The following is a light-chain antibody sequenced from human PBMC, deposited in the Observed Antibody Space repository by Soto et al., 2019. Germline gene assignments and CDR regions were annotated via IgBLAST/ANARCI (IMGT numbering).Light chain of an antibody. CDR3: HQYYNYPHT. J-gene: IGKJ4*01. Sequence: AIRMTESPSSFSASTGDSVTITCRASQGISSDLAWYKQKPGKAPKVLIYDASSLESGVPSRFSGSGSGTDFTLTVSCLQSEDFPTYSCHQYYNYPHTFGGGTKVEIK. V-gene: IGKV1-8*01. CDR1: QGISSD. CDR2: DAS.